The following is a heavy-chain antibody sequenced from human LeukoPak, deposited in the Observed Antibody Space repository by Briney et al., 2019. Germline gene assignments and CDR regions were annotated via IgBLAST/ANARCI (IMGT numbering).Heavy chain of an antibody. CDR3: ATSKTTSSWSLHF. Sequence: PSQTLSLTCTVSGYSISSGGYYWSWIRQHPGKGLEWIGCIYYSGSTYYHPSLKSRVTISVDTSKNQFSLRLTSVTAADTAVYYCATSKTTSSWSLHFWGQGTLVTVSS. CDR2: IYYSGST. D-gene: IGHD6-13*01. J-gene: IGHJ4*02. V-gene: IGHV4-31*03. CDR1: GYSISSGGYY.